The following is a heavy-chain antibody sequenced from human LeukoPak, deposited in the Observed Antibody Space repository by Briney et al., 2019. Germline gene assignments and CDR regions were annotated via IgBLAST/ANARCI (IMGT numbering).Heavy chain of an antibody. Sequence: ASVKVSCKASVYTFTGYYMHWVRQAPGQGLEWMGWINPNSGGTNYAQKFQGRVTMTRDTSISTAYMELSRLRSDDTAVYYCARAEIAAAAIDYWGQGTLVTVSS. CDR2: INPNSGGT. CDR3: ARAEIAAAAIDY. D-gene: IGHD6-13*01. J-gene: IGHJ4*02. V-gene: IGHV1-2*02. CDR1: VYTFTGYY.